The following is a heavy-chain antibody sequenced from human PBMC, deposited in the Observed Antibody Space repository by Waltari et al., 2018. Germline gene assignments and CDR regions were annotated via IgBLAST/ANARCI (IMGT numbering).Heavy chain of an antibody. CDR1: GYSFTSYW. V-gene: IGHV5-51*01. Sequence: EVQLVQSGAEVKKPGESLKISCKGSGYSFTSYWIGWVRQMPGKGLEWMGIIYPGDSDTRYSPSFQGQVTISADKSISTAYLQWSSLKASDTAMYYCARQSQPAAISIKPHGFDPWGQGTLVTVSS. J-gene: IGHJ5*02. CDR2: IYPGDSDT. CDR3: ARQSQPAAISIKPHGFDP. D-gene: IGHD2-2*01.